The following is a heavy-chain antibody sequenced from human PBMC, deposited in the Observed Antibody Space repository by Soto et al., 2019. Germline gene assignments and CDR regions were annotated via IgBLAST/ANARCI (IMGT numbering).Heavy chain of an antibody. CDR1: GFTFSSYA. D-gene: IGHD2-2*01. J-gene: IGHJ4*02. CDR3: AKVGFGDCSSTSCSVYFDY. V-gene: IGHV3-23*01. Sequence: HPGGSLRLSCAASGFTFSSYAMSWVRQAPGKGLKWVSAISGSGGSTYYADSVKGRFTISRDNSKNTLYLQMNSLRAEDTAVYYSAKVGFGDCSSTSCSVYFDYWGQGTLVTVSS. CDR2: ISGSGGST.